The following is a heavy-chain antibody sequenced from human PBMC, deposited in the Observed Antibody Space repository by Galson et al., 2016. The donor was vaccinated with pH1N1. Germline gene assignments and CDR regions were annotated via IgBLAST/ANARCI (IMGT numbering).Heavy chain of an antibody. J-gene: IGHJ4*02. CDR3: ATEVYYTSLY. V-gene: IGHV3-7*01. D-gene: IGHD1-26*01. CDR2: INQDGSRK. Sequence: SLRLSCAASGFIFSDYWMSWVRQAPGKGLEWVAKINQDGSRKYYVDSMKGRCTISRDNAENSLSLQMNSLRVEDTALYYCATEVYYTSLYWGQGILVTVSS. CDR1: GFIFSDYW.